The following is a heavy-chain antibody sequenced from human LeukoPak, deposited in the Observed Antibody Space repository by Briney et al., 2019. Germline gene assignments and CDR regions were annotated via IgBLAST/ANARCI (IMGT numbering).Heavy chain of an antibody. CDR2: INPNSGGT. CDR3: ATDLTTTRTYDY. CDR1: GYTFTGYY. V-gene: IGHV1-2*02. J-gene: IGHJ4*02. Sequence: ASVKVSCKASGYTFTGYYMHWVRQAPGQGLEWMGWINPNSGGTNYAQKFQGRVTMTEDTSTDTAYMELSSLRSEDTAVYYCATDLTTTRTYDYWGQGTLVTVSS. D-gene: IGHD1-14*01.